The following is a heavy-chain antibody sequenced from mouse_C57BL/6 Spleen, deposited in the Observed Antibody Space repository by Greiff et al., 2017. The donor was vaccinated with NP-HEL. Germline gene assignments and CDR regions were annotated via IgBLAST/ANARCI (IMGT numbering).Heavy chain of an antibody. CDR3: ALGRNYYAMDY. V-gene: IGHV1-54*01. D-gene: IGHD4-1*01. CDR1: GYAFTNYL. CDR2: INPGSGGT. J-gene: IGHJ4*01. Sequence: QVQLQQSGAELVRPGPSVKVSCKASGYAFTNYLIEWVKQRPGQGLEWIGVINPGSGGTNYNEKFKGKATLTADKSSSTAYMQLSSLTSEDSAVYFCALGRNYYAMDYWGQGTSVTVSS.